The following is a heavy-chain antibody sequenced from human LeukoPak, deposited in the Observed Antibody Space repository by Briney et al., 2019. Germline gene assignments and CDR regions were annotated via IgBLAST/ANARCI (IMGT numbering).Heavy chain of an antibody. J-gene: IGHJ4*02. CDR1: GYTFTGYY. Sequence: ASVKVSCKASGYTFTGYYMHWVRQAPGQGLEWMGWISAYNGNTNYAQKVQGRVTMTTDTSTSTAYMELRSLRSDDTAVYYCAREGWGTYSSGPYYFDYWGLGTLVTVSS. D-gene: IGHD6-19*01. V-gene: IGHV1-18*04. CDR2: ISAYNGNT. CDR3: AREGWGTYSSGPYYFDY.